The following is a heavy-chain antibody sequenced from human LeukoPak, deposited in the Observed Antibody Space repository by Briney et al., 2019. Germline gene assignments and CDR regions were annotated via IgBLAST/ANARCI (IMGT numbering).Heavy chain of an antibody. CDR1: GFTFSSYT. CDR3: ARAPKFRLVGVPKGPFDP. Sequence: GGSLRLPCSASGFTFSSYTMNWVRQAPGKGLEWVSSISSGSSYIYYADSVKGRFTISRDNAKNSLYLQMNSLRAEDTAVYYCARAPKFRLVGVPKGPFDPWGQGTLVTVSS. D-gene: IGHD1-26*01. J-gene: IGHJ5*02. V-gene: IGHV3-21*04. CDR2: ISSGSSYI.